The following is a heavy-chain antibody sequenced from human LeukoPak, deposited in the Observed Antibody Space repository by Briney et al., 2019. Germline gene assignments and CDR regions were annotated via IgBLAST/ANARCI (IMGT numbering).Heavy chain of an antibody. CDR1: GYTFTGYF. Sequence: ASVKVSCKASGYTFTGYFIHWVRQAPGQGLEWMGWINPNNGGTKYAQKFQDRVTMTRDTSISTAYMELSRLRSDDTAVYYCARGGAARRYYYMDVWGKGTTVTVSS. D-gene: IGHD6-6*01. CDR3: ARGGAARRYYYMDV. J-gene: IGHJ6*03. CDR2: INPNNGGT. V-gene: IGHV1-2*02.